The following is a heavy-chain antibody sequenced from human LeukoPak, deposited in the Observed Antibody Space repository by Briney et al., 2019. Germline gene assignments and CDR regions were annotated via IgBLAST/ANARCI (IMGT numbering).Heavy chain of an antibody. D-gene: IGHD6-13*01. J-gene: IGHJ3*02. V-gene: IGHV1-69-2*01. Sequence: ASVKVSCKVSGYTFTDYYMHWVQQAPGKGLEWMGLVDPEDGETIYAEKFQGRVTITADTSTDTAYMELRSLRSDDTAVYYCARIIAAAGSGGAFDIWGQGTMVTVSS. CDR3: ARIIAAAGSGGAFDI. CDR2: VDPEDGET. CDR1: GYTFTDYY.